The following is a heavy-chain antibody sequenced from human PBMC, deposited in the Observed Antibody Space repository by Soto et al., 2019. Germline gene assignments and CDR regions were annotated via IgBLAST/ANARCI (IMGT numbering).Heavy chain of an antibody. Sequence: SETLSLTCTVSGDTVSSFGFHWAWLRRPPGKGLEWSGYIYNGGSTYYRPSLESRMNMSLDATRNHYSLRLTSATAADTAVYFCARAPVGLDTISYFDYWGQGKLVTVSS. V-gene: IGHV4-30-4*01. D-gene: IGHD3-3*01. J-gene: IGHJ4*02. CDR3: ARAPVGLDTISYFDY. CDR2: IYNGGST. CDR1: GDTVSSFGFH.